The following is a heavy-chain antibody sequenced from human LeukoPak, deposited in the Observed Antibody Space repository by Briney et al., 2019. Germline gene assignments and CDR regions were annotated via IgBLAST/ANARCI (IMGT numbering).Heavy chain of an antibody. CDR3: AKEVVPGTSRSFDY. V-gene: IGHV3-23*01. Sequence: GGTLRLSCAASGFTFGNYAMSWVRQAPGKGLEWVSAISGSGGNTDYADSVKGRFTTSRDNSKNTLYLQMNSLRAEDTAVYYCAKEVVPGTSRSFDYWGQGTLVTVSS. CDR2: ISGSGGNT. D-gene: IGHD2-2*01. J-gene: IGHJ4*02. CDR1: GFTFGNYA.